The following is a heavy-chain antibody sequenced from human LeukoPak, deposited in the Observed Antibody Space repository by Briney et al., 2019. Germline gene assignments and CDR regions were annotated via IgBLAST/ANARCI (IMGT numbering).Heavy chain of an antibody. CDR3: ARVKYYGSGGFDY. V-gene: IGHV4-30-2*01. J-gene: IGHJ4*02. CDR2: IYHSGGA. CDR1: GDSISRSGSS. Sequence: SETLSLTCAVSGDSISRSGSSWSWIRQPPRMGLEWIGYIYHSGGAYYNPSLRSRVTISLDTSKNQFSLRLSSVAAADTAVYYCARVKYYGSGGFDYWGQGTLVTVSS. D-gene: IGHD3-10*01.